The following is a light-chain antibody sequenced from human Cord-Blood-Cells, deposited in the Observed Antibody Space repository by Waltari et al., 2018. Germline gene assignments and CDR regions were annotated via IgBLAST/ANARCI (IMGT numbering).Light chain of an antibody. V-gene: IGLV2-23*01. CDR2: EGS. CDR1: SSDVGSYNL. Sequence: QSALTQPASVSGSPGQSITISCTGTSSDVGSYNLVSWYQQHPGKAPKLMIYEGSKRPSGVSNRVSGSKPGNTASLTISGLQAEDEADYYCCSYAGSSTWVFGGGTKLTVL. J-gene: IGLJ3*02. CDR3: CSYAGSSTWV.